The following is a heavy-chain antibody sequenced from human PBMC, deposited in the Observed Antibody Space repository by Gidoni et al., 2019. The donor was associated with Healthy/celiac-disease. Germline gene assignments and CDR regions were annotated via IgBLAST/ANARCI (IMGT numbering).Heavy chain of an antibody. CDR2: ISWNSGSI. J-gene: IGHJ2*01. CDR1: GFTFDDYA. Sequence: EVQLVESGGGFVQPGRSLRLSCAASGFTFDDYAMHWVRQAPGKGLEWVSGISWNSGSIGYADYVKGRFTISRDNAKNSLYLQMNSLRAEDTALYYCAKSPPARWYFDLWGRGTLVTVSS. V-gene: IGHV3-9*01. CDR3: AKSPPARWYFDL.